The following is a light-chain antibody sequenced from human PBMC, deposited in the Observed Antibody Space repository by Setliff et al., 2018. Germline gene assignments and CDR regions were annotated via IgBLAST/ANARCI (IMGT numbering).Light chain of an antibody. J-gene: IGLJ2*01. CDR1: SSDVGGYNY. CDR3: CSYAGSTTYVV. CDR2: DVS. V-gene: IGLV2-14*03. Sequence: SALTQPASVSGSPGQSITISCTGTSSDVGGYNYVSWYQQHPGKAPKLMIYDVSNRPSGVSNRFSGSKSGNTASLTISGLQAEDAADYYCCSYAGSTTYVVFGGGTKVTVL.